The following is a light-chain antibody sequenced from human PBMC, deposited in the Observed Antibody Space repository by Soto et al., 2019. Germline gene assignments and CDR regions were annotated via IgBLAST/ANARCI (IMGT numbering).Light chain of an antibody. CDR3: QQYGSSPRFT. CDR1: QTVSNSY. CDR2: GVS. V-gene: IGKV3-20*01. Sequence: EIVLTQSPGTLSLSPGERATLSCRASQTVSNSYFAWYQQKPGQATRLLIYGVSHRATGVPDRFSARGSETDSNLTISRLEPEDFAVYYCQQYGSSPRFTFGPGTKVQIK. J-gene: IGKJ3*01.